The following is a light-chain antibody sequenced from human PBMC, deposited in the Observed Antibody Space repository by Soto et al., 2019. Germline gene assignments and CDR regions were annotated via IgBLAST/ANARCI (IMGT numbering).Light chain of an antibody. J-gene: IGKJ1*01. CDR3: QQYNSYST. Sequence: IQLTQSPSSLSASVGDRVTIPCRASQGISSYLAWYQQKPGKAPKLLIYAASTLQSGVPSRFSGSGSGTEFTLTISSLQPDDFATYYCQQYNSYSTFGQGTKVDIK. CDR1: QGISSY. CDR2: AAS. V-gene: IGKV1-9*01.